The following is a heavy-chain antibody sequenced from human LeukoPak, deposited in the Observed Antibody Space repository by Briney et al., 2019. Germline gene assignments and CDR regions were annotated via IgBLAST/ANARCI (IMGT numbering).Heavy chain of an antibody. Sequence: PGGSLRLSCAASGFTFSRYGMSWVRQAPGKGLEWVSGISGSGGSTYYADSVKGRFTISRDNAKNSLYLQMNSLRAEDTAVYYCARDGGSWRDSPPDYWGQGTLVTVSS. CDR3: ARDGGSWRDSPPDY. CDR1: GFTFSRYG. D-gene: IGHD6-13*01. V-gene: IGHV3-23*01. CDR2: ISGSGGST. J-gene: IGHJ4*02.